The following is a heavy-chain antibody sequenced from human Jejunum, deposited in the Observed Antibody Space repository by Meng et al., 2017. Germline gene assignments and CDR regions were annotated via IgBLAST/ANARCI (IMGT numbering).Heavy chain of an antibody. J-gene: IGHJ4*02. V-gene: IGHV4-59*01. CDR1: GGSMSGYY. CDR3: ARDGFSIGHHFDY. Sequence: QVRLQGLGPGLVKPSATLSLTCTVSGGSMSGYYWSWIRQPPGKGLEWIGYIYYSGSTNYNPSLKSRVTISVDTSKNQFSLKLSSVTAADTAVYYCARDGFSIGHHFDYWGQGTLVTVSS. CDR2: IYYSGST. D-gene: IGHD2-15*01.